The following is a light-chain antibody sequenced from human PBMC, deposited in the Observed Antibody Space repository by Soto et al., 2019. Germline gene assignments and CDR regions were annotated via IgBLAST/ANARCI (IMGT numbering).Light chain of an antibody. V-gene: IGKV1-39*01. CDR1: QRMSSY. CDR2: AAS. CDR3: QQSHTTPTWT. J-gene: IGKJ1*01. Sequence: DIQMTQSPSSLSASVGDRVTITCRASQRMSSYLNWYQQKPGKAPKLLIYAASSLQSGVPSRFSGSGSGTHFSLTISSLQPEDFATYYCQQSHTTPTWTFGQGTKVEMK.